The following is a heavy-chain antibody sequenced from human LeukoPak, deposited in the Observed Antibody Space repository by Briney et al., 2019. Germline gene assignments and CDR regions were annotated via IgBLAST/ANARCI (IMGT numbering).Heavy chain of an antibody. Sequence: SETLSLTCTASGGSFSRGPYYWAWVRPPPGKGLEWIGSISYNGSTYYNPSLKSRLTISLDTSSMQFSLKLTSVTATDTAIYYCASPFLITWGQGTLVTVSS. CDR3: ASPFLIT. D-gene: IGHD2/OR15-2a*01. V-gene: IGHV4-39*01. J-gene: IGHJ5*02. CDR2: ISYNGST. CDR1: GGSFSRGPYY.